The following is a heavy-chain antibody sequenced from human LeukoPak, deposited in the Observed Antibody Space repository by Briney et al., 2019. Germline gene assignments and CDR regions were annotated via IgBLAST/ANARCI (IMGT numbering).Heavy chain of an antibody. CDR2: IYYSGST. CDR1: GGSISSGDYY. Sequence: SETLSLTCTVSGGSISSGDYYWSWIRQPPGKGLEWIGYIYYSGSTYYNPSLKSRVNISVDTSKNQFSLKLSSVTAADTAVYYCARARRYDYVWGSYRQDAFDIWGQGTMVTVSS. V-gene: IGHV4-30-4*08. CDR3: ARARRYDYVWGSYRQDAFDI. D-gene: IGHD3-16*02. J-gene: IGHJ3*02.